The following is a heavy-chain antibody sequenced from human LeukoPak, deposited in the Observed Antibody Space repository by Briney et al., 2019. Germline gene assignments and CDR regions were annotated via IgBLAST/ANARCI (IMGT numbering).Heavy chain of an antibody. CDR2: IYYSGST. CDR3: AILPATDTYYYDNRGYYRPGVH. V-gene: IGHV4-39*07. D-gene: IGHD3-22*01. Sequence: SETLSLTCTVSSGSVSSSHYYWGWIRQPPGKGLEWIGSIYYSGSTYYNPSLKSRVTISVDTSKNQFSLKLSSATAADTAVYYCAILPATDTYYYDNRGYYRPGVHWGQGTLVTVPS. J-gene: IGHJ4*02. CDR1: SGSVSSSHYY.